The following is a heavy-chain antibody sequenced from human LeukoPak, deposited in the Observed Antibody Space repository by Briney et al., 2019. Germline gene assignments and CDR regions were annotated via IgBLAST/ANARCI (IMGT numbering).Heavy chain of an antibody. J-gene: IGHJ6*03. CDR3: ARHRSPDYYYYYMDV. CDR2: IYTSGST. CDR1: GGSISSYY. V-gene: IGHV4-4*09. Sequence: SETLSLTCTVSGGSISSYYWGWIRQPPGKGLEWIGYIYTSGSTNYNPSLKSRVTISVDTSKNQFSLKLSSVTAADTAVYYCARHRSPDYYYYYMDVWGKGTTVTVSS. D-gene: IGHD1-26*01.